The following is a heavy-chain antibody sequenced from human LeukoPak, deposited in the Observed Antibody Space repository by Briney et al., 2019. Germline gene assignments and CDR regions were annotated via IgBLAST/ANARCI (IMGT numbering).Heavy chain of an antibody. V-gene: IGHV1-8*01. Sequence: GASVKVSCKASGYTFTSYDINWVRQATGQGLEWMGWMNPNSGYTGYAQKFQGRVTMTRNTSISTAYMELSSLRSEDTAVYYCARGLIDSGSYYYYYYYMDVWGKGTTVTVSS. CDR1: GYTFTSYD. CDR3: ARGLIDSGSYYYYYYYMDV. D-gene: IGHD1-26*01. CDR2: MNPNSGYT. J-gene: IGHJ6*03.